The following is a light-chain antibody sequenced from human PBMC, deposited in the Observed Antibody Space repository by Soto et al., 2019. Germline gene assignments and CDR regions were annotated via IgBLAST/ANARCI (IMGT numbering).Light chain of an antibody. Sequence: QSALTQPASVSGSPGQSITISCTGTSSDVGDYNYVSWYQQHPGKAPKLMIYHVSNRPSGVSNRFSGSKSGNTASLTISGLQAEDEADYYCSSYTSSSTLGFGTGTKLTVL. CDR3: SSYTSSSTLG. CDR1: SSDVGDYNY. J-gene: IGLJ1*01. V-gene: IGLV2-14*01. CDR2: HVS.